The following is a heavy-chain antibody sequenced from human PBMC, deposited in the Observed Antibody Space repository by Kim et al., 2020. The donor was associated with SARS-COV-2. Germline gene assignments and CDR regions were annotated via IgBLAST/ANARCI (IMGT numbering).Heavy chain of an antibody. D-gene: IGHD3-22*01. J-gene: IGHJ4*02. CDR2: IYYSGST. V-gene: IGHV4-59*01. CDR1: GGSISSYY. Sequence: SETLSLTCTVSGGSISSYYWSWIRQPPGKGLEWIGYIYYSGSTNYNPSLKSRVTISVDTSKNQFSLKLSSVTAADTAVYYCARDGGGYYDSSGYWAFDYWGQGTLVTVSS. CDR3: ARDGGGYYDSSGYWAFDY.